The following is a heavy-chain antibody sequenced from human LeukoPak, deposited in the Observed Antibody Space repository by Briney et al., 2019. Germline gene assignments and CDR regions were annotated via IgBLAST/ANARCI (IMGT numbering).Heavy chain of an antibody. J-gene: IGHJ4*02. CDR1: GGSISSHD. CDR3: AKVDSGSWRTIDY. CDR2: IYHGGTT. V-gene: IGHV4-59*11. Sequence: SETLSLTCTVSGGSISSHDWSWVRQPPGKGLEWLGNIYHGGTTYYNPSLKRRLTISFDMSNNQSSLKLSYVPAAETAVYYCAKVDSGSWRTIDYWGQGTLVTVSS. D-gene: IGHD1-26*01.